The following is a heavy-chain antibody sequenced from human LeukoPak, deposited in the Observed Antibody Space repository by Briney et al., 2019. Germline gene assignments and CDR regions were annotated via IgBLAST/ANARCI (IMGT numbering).Heavy chain of an antibody. J-gene: IGHJ4*02. D-gene: IGHD2-2*01. V-gene: IGHV1-2*02. CDR3: ARAFPGYCSSTSCYDADY. Sequence: AAVKVSCKASGYTFTGYYMHWVRQAPGQGLGWMGWINPNSGGTNYAQKFQGRVTMTRDTSISTAYMELSRLRSDDTAVYYCARAFPGYCSSTSCYDADYWGQGTLVTVSS. CDR1: GYTFTGYY. CDR2: INPNSGGT.